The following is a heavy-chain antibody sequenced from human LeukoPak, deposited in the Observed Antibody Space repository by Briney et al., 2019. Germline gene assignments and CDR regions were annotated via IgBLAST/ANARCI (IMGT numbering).Heavy chain of an antibody. D-gene: IGHD2/OR15-2a*01. V-gene: IGHV4-59*08. CDR1: GDSISSYY. CDR2: IYYSGST. CDR3: WRHRGRIYFDY. J-gene: IGHJ4*02. Sequence: PSETLSLTCTVSGDSISSYYWSWIRQPPGKGLEWIGYIYYSGSTNYNPSLKSRVTISVDKSKNQFSLTLISVTAADTAGYYLWRHRGRIYFDYWGQGSLVTVSS.